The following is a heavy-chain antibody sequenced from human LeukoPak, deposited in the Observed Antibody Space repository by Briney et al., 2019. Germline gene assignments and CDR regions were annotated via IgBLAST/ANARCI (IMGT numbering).Heavy chain of an antibody. J-gene: IGHJ4*02. D-gene: IGHD6-19*01. CDR3: ARETVAGTFDF. Sequence: GGSLRLSCVSSGFTFTDYYVSWIRHAPGKGLEWVSDIGSSASIESYGDSVRGRFTVSRDNSKNSLFLQMNSLRAEDTAVYYCARETVAGTFDFWGQGTLVTVSS. CDR2: IGSSASIE. V-gene: IGHV3-11*01. CDR1: GFTFTDYY.